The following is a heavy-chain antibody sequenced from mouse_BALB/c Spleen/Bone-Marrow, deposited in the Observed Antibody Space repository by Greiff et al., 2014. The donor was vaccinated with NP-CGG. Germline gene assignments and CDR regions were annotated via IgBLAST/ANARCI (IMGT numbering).Heavy chain of an antibody. CDR3: AREYRYEAGFPY. CDR1: AYSITSGYG. D-gene: IGHD2-14*01. Sequence: VQLQQSGPDLVKPSQSISLTCTVTAYSITSGYGWHWIRQFPGNKLGWMAYNPYSGYTDYNSSLKSRTSITRDTSKNQFFLQLNSVSSESTATYFCAREYRYEAGFPYWGQGTLVTVSA. CDR2: NPYSGYT. V-gene: IGHV3-1*02. J-gene: IGHJ3*01.